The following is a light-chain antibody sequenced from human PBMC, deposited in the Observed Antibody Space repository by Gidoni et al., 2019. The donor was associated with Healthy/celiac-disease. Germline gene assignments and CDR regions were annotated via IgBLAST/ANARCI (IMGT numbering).Light chain of an antibody. V-gene: IGKV3-20*01. J-gene: IGKJ5*01. Sequence: EIALTQSPGTLSLSPGERATLSCRASQSVSSSYLAWYQQKPGQAPRLLIYGASSRATGIPDRFSGSGSGTDFTLTISRLEPEDFAVYYCQQYGSSPRLFGQGTRLEIK. CDR3: QQYGSSPRL. CDR1: QSVSSSY. CDR2: GAS.